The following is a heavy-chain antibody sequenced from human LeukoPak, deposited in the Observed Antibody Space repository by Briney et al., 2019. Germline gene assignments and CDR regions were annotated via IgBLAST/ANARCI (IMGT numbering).Heavy chain of an antibody. V-gene: IGHV3-15*07. CDR1: GFCFSNAW. J-gene: IGHJ5*02. Sequence: GGSLRLFCATSGFCFSNAWMNWVRQAGRKGLEWVGCIGSNSDGGTLDYAASVKDRITLSRDESKNTHYLQLNSLQTADTAVYDCASDSYVDTWGQGTLVTVSS. CDR2: IGSNSDGGTL. D-gene: IGHD2-2*01. CDR3: ASDSYVDT.